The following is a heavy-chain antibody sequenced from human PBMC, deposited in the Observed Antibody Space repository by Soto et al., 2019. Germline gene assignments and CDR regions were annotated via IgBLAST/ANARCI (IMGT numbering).Heavy chain of an antibody. V-gene: IGHV1-3*01. D-gene: IGHD3-9*01. Sequence: QAQLVQSGAEVRKPGASIKASCGTSGYTFADYILHWVRLAPGQGLEWMGWINAANGNTRYSKKLQGRLTITRDTSAGTAYMELTSLPPEDSAVYYCERNKPYPASLRYLDAFDPWGQGTMVTVPS. CDR2: INAANGNT. J-gene: IGHJ3*01. CDR3: ERNKPYPASLRYLDAFDP. CDR1: GYTFADYI.